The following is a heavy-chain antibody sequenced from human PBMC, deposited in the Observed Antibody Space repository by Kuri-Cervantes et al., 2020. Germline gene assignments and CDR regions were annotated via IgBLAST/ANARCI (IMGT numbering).Heavy chain of an antibody. CDR3: AKDLGLGVFDY. D-gene: IGHD3-16*01. CDR2: ISSSGSTI. CDR1: GFTFSNAW. Sequence: LSLTCAASGFTFSNAWMSWVRQAPGKGLEWVSYISSSGSTIYYADSVKGRFTISRDNAKNSLYLQMNSLRAEDTAIYYCAKDLGLGVFDYWGQGTLVTVSS. J-gene: IGHJ4*02. V-gene: IGHV3-11*01.